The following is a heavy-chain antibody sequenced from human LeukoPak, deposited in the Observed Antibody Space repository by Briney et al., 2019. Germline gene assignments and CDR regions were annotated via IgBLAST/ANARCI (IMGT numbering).Heavy chain of an antibody. J-gene: IGHJ3*02. Sequence: QPGGSLRLSCAASGFTFSSYGMHWVRQAPGKGLEWVAVISYDGSNKYYADSVKGRFTISRDNSKNTLYLQMNSLRAEDTAVYYCARGFSDYYDSSTDAFDIWGQGTMVTVSS. CDR2: ISYDGSNK. CDR1: GFTFSSYG. D-gene: IGHD3-22*01. V-gene: IGHV3-30*03. CDR3: ARGFSDYYDSSTDAFDI.